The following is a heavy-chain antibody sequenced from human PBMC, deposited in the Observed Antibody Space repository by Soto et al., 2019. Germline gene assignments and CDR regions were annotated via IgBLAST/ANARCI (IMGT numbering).Heavy chain of an antibody. D-gene: IGHD5-12*01. CDR3: AKDPSGYSGYDFSVSY. CDR1: GFTFSSYG. Sequence: GGSLRLSCAASGFTFSSYGMHWVRQAPGKGLEWVTVISYDGSNKYYADSAKGRFTISRDNSKNTLYLQMNSLRAEDTAVYYCAKDPSGYSGYDFSVSYWGQGTLVTVSS. CDR2: ISYDGSNK. V-gene: IGHV3-30*18. J-gene: IGHJ4*02.